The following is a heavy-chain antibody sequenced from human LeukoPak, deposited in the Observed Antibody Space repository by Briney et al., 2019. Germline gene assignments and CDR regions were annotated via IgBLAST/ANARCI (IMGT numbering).Heavy chain of an antibody. Sequence: GESLKISCKGSGYSFTNHWIGWVHQMPGKGLEWMGIIYPVNSDTRYSPSFQGQVTISADRSISTAYLQWSSLKASDTAMYYCASARGGNYYWDYWGQGTLVTVSS. CDR2: IYPVNSDT. V-gene: IGHV5-51*07. CDR3: ASARGGNYYWDY. D-gene: IGHD3-16*01. CDR1: GYSFTNHW. J-gene: IGHJ4*02.